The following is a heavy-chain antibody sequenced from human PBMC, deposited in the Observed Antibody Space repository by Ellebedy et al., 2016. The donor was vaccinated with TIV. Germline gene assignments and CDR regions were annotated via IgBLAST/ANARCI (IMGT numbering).Heavy chain of an antibody. CDR3: VRDYAYSVDY. J-gene: IGHJ4*02. V-gene: IGHV3-7*01. CDR1: GFTFSNFY. CDR2: MAHDGSNV. Sequence: GGSLRLSXEVSGFTFSNFYMAWVRQVAGKGLEWVASMAHDGSNVYYVDSVKGRFFISRDNAKNSLYLQMNSLRDEDTALYYYVRDYAYSVDYWGQGTLVIVSS. D-gene: IGHD4-11*01.